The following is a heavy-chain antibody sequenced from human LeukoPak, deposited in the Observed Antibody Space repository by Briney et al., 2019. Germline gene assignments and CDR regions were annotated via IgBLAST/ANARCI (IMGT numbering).Heavy chain of an antibody. CDR1: GFTFSNYD. CDR3: AKTSREFRDSSGGYDY. V-gene: IGHV3-30*18. D-gene: IGHD3-22*01. Sequence: GGSLGLSCEASGFTFSNYDMHWVRQAPGRGLEWVAIFSYDGSDKYYADSVKGRFTISRDNSKSTLYLQMNSLRSEDTAVYYCAKTSREFRDSSGGYDYWGQGILVTVSS. J-gene: IGHJ4*02. CDR2: FSYDGSDK.